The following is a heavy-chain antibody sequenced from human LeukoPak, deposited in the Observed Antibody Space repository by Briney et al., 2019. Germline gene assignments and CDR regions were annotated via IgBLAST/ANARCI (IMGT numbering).Heavy chain of an antibody. V-gene: IGHV3-7*03. Sequence: GGSLRLSCAASGFTVSRYWMTWVRQAPGKGLEWVATIKEDGTEQHLVESVQGRFTVSRDNTENSVYLQMNSLRVEDAGVYFCAGGEGWTAEDWGQGTQVTVSS. CDR1: GFTVSRYW. CDR3: AGGEGWTAED. D-gene: IGHD3/OR15-3a*01. CDR2: IKEDGTEQ. J-gene: IGHJ4*02.